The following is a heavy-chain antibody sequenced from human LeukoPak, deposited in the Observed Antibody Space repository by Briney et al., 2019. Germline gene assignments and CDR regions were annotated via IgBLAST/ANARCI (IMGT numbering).Heavy chain of an antibody. D-gene: IGHD6-19*01. J-gene: IGHJ3*02. Sequence: GESLKISCKGSGYSFTSNWIGWVRQMPGKGLEWMGIIYPADSDTRYSPSFQGQVTISADKSISTAYLQWSSLKASDTAVYYCARTGYSSGWYGAFDIWGQGTKVTVSS. CDR2: IYPADSDT. CDR3: ARTGYSSGWYGAFDI. CDR1: GYSFTSNW. V-gene: IGHV5-51*01.